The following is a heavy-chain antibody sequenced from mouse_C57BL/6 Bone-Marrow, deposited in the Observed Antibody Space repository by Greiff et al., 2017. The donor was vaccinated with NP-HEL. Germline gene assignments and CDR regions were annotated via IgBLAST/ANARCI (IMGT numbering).Heavy chain of an antibody. CDR3: ARVYGSSYGNWFAY. CDR2: IDPNSGGT. V-gene: IGHV1-62-3*01. CDR1: GYTFTSYW. Sequence: VQLHQPGAELVKPGASVKLSCKASGYTFTSYWMHWVKQRPGRGLEWIGRIDPNSGGTKYNEKFKSKATLTVDKPTSTAYMQLSSLTSEDSAVYYCARVYGSSYGNWFAYWGQGTLVTVSA. J-gene: IGHJ3*01. D-gene: IGHD1-1*01.